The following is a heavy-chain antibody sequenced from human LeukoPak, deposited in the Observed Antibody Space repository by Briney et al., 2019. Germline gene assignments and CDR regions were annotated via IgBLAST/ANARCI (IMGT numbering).Heavy chain of an antibody. Sequence: SETLSLTCTVSGGSISSYYWNWIRQPPGKGLEWIGDISYSGSTNYNPSLKSRVTISLDTSKNQFSLKLSSVTGADTAVYYCARDGSAEYSYGYGNYYYGMDVWGQGTTVTVSS. V-gene: IGHV4-59*01. CDR3: ARDGSAEYSYGYGNYYYGMDV. CDR2: ISYSGST. D-gene: IGHD5-18*01. J-gene: IGHJ6*02. CDR1: GGSISSYY.